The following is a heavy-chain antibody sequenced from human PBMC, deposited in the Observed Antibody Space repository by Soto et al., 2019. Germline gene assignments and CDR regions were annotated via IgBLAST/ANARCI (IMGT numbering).Heavy chain of an antibody. Sequence: AETLSLTCAVYGGSFSGYYWSWIRQPPGKGLEWIGEINHSGSTNYNPSLKSRVTISVDTSKNQFSLKLSSVTAADTAVYYCARGEVVRGGASIAARHYYYYYGMDVWGQGTTVTVSS. V-gene: IGHV4-34*01. CDR3: ARGEVVRGGASIAARHYYYYYGMDV. D-gene: IGHD6-6*01. CDR1: GGSFSGYY. CDR2: INHSGST. J-gene: IGHJ6*02.